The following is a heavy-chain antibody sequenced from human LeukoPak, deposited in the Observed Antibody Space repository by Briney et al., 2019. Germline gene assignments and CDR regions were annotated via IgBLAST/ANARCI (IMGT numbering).Heavy chain of an antibody. J-gene: IGHJ4*02. Sequence: ASVKVSCKASGYTFTSYYMHWVRQAPGQGLEWMGIINPSGGGTSYAQKFQGRVTMTRDTSISTAYMDLSRLTSDDTAVYYCAPTNDYHYYFDYWGQGTLVTVSS. V-gene: IGHV1-46*01. CDR3: APTNDYHYYFDY. CDR1: GYTFTSYY. D-gene: IGHD2-8*01. CDR2: INPSGGGT.